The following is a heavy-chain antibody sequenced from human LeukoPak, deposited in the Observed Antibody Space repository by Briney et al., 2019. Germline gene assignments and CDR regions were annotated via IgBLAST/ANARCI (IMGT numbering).Heavy chain of an antibody. CDR1: GFTFSNAW. CDR3: AKALHESGYSYYYYYYGMDV. CDR2: IKSKTDGGTT. D-gene: IGHD3-3*01. Sequence: GGSLRLSCAASGFTFSNAWMSWVRQAPGKGLEWVGRIKSKTDGGTTDYAAPVKGRFTISRDDSKNTLYLQMNSLRAEDTAVYYCAKALHESGYSYYYYYYGMDVWGQGTTVTVSS. J-gene: IGHJ6*02. V-gene: IGHV3-15*01.